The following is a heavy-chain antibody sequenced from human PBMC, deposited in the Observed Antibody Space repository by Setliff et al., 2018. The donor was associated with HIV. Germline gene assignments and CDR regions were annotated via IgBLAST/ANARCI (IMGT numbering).Heavy chain of an antibody. CDR3: ARCRGWYGACAFDI. J-gene: IGHJ3*02. CDR2: IYSGGDT. V-gene: IGHV3-66*02. CDR1: GFTVSSNY. D-gene: IGHD6-19*01. Sequence: GESLKISCAASGFTVSSNYMNWVRQAPGKGLEWVSVIYSGGDTFYAGSVKGRFTLSRDNSKNTLYLQMNSLRGDDPAVYHCARCRGWYGACAFDIWGQGTMVT.